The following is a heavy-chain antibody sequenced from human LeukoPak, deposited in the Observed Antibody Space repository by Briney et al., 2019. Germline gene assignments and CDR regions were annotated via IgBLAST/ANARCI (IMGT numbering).Heavy chain of an antibody. CDR3: ATDDGARPFYFDY. Sequence: ASVKVSCKVSGYTLTELSMHWVRQAPGKGLEWMGGFDPEDGETIYAQKFQGRVTMTEDTSADTAYMELSSLRSEDTAVYYCATDDGARPFYFDYWGQGTLVTVSS. V-gene: IGHV1-24*01. CDR2: FDPEDGET. J-gene: IGHJ4*02. D-gene: IGHD4/OR15-4a*01. CDR1: GYTLTELS.